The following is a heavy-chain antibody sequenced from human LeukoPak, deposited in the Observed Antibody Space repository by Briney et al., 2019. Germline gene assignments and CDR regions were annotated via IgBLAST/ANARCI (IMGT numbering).Heavy chain of an antibody. D-gene: IGHD3-3*01. V-gene: IGHV3-33*01. CDR1: GVTFSSYG. CDR3: ARAYYDFWSGYYTPLYYYYGMDV. Sequence: GGSLRLSCAASGVTFSSYGMHWVRQAPGKGLEWVAVIWYDGSNKYYADSVKGRFTISRDNSKNTLYLQMNSLRAEDTAVYYCARAYYDFWSGYYTPLYYYYGMDVWGQGTTVTVSS. J-gene: IGHJ6*02. CDR2: IWYDGSNK.